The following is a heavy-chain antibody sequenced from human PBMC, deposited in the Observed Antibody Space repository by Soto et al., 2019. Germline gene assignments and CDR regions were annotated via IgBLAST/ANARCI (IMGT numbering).Heavy chain of an antibody. CDR2: IIPIFGTA. V-gene: IGHV1-69*13. J-gene: IGHJ5*02. CDR1: GGTFSSYA. CDR3: ARSLAAPPSPSAP. Sequence: GASVKVSCKASGGTFSSYAISWVRQAPGQGLEWMGGIIPIFGTANYAQKFQGRVTITADESTSTAYMELSSLRSEDTAVYYCARSLAAPPSPSAPGGQGTLVTVSP. D-gene: IGHD6-13*01.